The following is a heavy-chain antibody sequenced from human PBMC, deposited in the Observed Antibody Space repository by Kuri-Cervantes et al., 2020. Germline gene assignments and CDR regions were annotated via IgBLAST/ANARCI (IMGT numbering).Heavy chain of an antibody. CDR1: GGSFSGYY. V-gene: IGHV4-34*01. CDR3: ARWIAAAGTRYYYYYYGMDV. J-gene: IGHJ6*02. D-gene: IGHD6-13*01. Sequence: SETLSLTCAVYGGSFSGYYWSWIRQPPGKGLEWIGEINHSGSTNYNPSLKSRVTISVDTSKNQFSLKLSSVTAAGTAVYYCARWIAAAGTRYYYYYYGMDVWGQGTTVTVSS. CDR2: INHSGST.